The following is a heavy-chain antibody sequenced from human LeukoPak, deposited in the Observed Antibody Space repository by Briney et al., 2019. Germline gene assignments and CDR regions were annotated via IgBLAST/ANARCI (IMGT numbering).Heavy chain of an antibody. CDR3: ARDLKAGGDY. D-gene: IGHD6-13*01. Sequence: FQGRVTITRDTSTSTVYMELSSLRSEDTAVYYCARDLKAGGDYWGQGTLVTVSS. J-gene: IGHJ4*02. V-gene: IGHV1-46*01.